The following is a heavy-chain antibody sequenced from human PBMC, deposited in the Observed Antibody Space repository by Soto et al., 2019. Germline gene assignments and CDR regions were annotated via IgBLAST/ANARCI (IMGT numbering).Heavy chain of an antibody. CDR2: IYYSGST. Sequence: SETLSLTCTVSGGSISSSSYYWGWIRQPPGKGLEWIGSIYYSGSTYYNPSLKSRVTISVDTSKNQFSLKLSSVTAADTAVYYCARLRNRRSNWFDPWGQGTLVTVSS. J-gene: IGHJ5*02. CDR1: GGSISSSSYY. CDR3: ARLRNRRSNWFDP. V-gene: IGHV4-39*01.